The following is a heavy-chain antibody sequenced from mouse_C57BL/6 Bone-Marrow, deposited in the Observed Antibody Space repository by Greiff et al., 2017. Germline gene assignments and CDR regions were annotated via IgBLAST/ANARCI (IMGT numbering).Heavy chain of an antibody. V-gene: IGHV1-18*01. CDR2: INPNNGGT. D-gene: IGHD1-1*01. CDR1: GYTFTDYN. Sequence: EVQLQQSGPELVKPGASVKIPCKASGYTFTDYNMDWVKQSHGKSLEWIGDINPNNGGTIYNQKFKGKATLTVDKSSSTAYMELRSLTSEDTAVYYCAREEFIITTVVHWYFDVWGTGTTVTVSS. CDR3: AREEFIITTVVHWYFDV. J-gene: IGHJ1*03.